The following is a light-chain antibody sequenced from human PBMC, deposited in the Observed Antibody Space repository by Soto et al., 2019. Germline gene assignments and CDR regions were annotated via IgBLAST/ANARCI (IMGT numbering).Light chain of an antibody. CDR2: GAF. V-gene: IGKV3-15*01. Sequence: EIVMTQSPATLSVSPGETATLSCRASQSVSYNLAWYQQKPGQGPRLLIYGAFTRATGIPARFSGSGSGTEFTLPISSLQSEDFAVYYGQQYKNWPPLTCGGGTKVEIK. J-gene: IGKJ4*01. CDR3: QQYKNWPPLT. CDR1: QSVSYN.